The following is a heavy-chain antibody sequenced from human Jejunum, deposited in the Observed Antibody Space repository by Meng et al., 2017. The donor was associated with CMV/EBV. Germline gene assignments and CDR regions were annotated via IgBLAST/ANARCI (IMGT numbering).Heavy chain of an antibody. CDR2: IITSGST. J-gene: IGHJ4*02. V-gene: IGHV4-4*07. D-gene: IGHD3-16*01. CDR3: AKGYGNSFEY. Sequence: QVQPQESGPGLVKPSETLSLACTVSGGSFTTYYWSWIRQRAGKGLEWIGRIITSGSTNYNPSLRSRVIMSVDTSKNQFFLKLRSVTAADTAVYFCAKGYGNSFEYWGQGSLVTVSS. CDR1: GGSFTTYY.